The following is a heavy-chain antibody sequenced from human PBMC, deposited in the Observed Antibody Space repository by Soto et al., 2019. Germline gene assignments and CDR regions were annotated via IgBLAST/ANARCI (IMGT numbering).Heavy chain of an antibody. Sequence: PSETLSLTCTVSGGSMNTYYWGWFRQPPGKGLEWVGYIYYSGSTTYSPSLKSRVTISVDTSKNQFSLKLDSVTAADTAVYYCARGAPVFIHHWGQGTLVTVSS. CDR3: ARGAPVFIHH. D-gene: IGHD3-10*01. CDR2: IYYSGST. CDR1: GGSMNTYY. V-gene: IGHV4-59*12. J-gene: IGHJ1*01.